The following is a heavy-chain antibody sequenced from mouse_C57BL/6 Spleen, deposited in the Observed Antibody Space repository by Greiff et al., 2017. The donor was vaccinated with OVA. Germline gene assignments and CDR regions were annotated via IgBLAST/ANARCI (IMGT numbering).Heavy chain of an antibody. J-gene: IGHJ1*03. D-gene: IGHD1-1*01. CDR3: ARGTTPHFDV. CDR1: GYTFTDYY. Sequence: EVQLQQSGPELVKPGASVKISCKASGYTFTDYYMNWVKQSHGKSLEWIGDINPNNGGTSYNQKFKGKATLTVDKSSSTAYMELRSLTSEDSAVYYGARGTTPHFDVWGTGTTVTVSS. V-gene: IGHV1-26*01. CDR2: INPNNGGT.